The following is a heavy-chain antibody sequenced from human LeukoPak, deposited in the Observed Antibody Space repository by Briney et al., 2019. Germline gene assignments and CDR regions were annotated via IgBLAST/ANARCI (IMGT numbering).Heavy chain of an antibody. J-gene: IGHJ4*02. D-gene: IGHD5-18*01. V-gene: IGHV3-48*03. Sequence: GGSLRLSCAASGFTFSSYEMNWVRQAPGKGLEWVSYISSSGSTIYYADSVKGRFTISRDNSKNTLYLQMNSLRAEDTAVYYCAKDPFGSYGYYFDYWGQGTLVTVSS. CDR3: AKDPFGSYGYYFDY. CDR1: GFTFSSYE. CDR2: ISSSGSTI.